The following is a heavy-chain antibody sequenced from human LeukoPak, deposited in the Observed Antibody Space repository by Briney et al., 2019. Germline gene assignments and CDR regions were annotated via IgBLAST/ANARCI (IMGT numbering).Heavy chain of an antibody. V-gene: IGHV1-18*01. CDR1: GYTFTSYG. D-gene: IGHD6-19*01. Sequence: ASVKVSCKASGYTFTSYGISWVRQAPGQGLEWMGWISAYNGNTNYAQKLQGRVTMTTDTSTSTAYMELRSLRSDDTAVYYWARGARYSSGWYKGADYWGQGTLVTVSS. J-gene: IGHJ4*02. CDR3: ARGARYSSGWYKGADY. CDR2: ISAYNGNT.